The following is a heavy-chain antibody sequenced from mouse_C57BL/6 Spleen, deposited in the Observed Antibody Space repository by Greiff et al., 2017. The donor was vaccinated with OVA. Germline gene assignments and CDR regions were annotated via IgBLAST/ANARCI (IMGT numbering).Heavy chain of an antibody. D-gene: IGHD2-4*01. Sequence: EVQLVESGEGLVKPGGSLKLSCAASGFTFSSYAMSWVRQTPEKRLEWVAYISSGGDYIYYADTVKGRFTISRDNARNTLYLQMSSLKSEDTAMYYCTREDYDYGGFAYWGQGTLVTVSA. CDR1: GFTFSSYA. J-gene: IGHJ3*01. CDR3: TREDYDYGGFAY. CDR2: ISSGGDYI. V-gene: IGHV5-9-1*02.